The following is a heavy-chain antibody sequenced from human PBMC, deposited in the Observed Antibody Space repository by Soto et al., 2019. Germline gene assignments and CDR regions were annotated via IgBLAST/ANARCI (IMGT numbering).Heavy chain of an antibody. D-gene: IGHD2-15*01. CDR2: LYYSGST. V-gene: IGHV4-59*01. Sequence: QVQLQESGPGLVKPSETLSLTCTVSGGSISSYYWSWIRQPPGKGLEWIGYLYYSGSTNYNPSLRXXVNISIDTSKNQFSLKLSSGTAADTALYCCARAYGGNWFDYWGQGTLVTVSS. CDR1: GGSISSYY. J-gene: IGHJ4*02. CDR3: ARAYGGNWFDY.